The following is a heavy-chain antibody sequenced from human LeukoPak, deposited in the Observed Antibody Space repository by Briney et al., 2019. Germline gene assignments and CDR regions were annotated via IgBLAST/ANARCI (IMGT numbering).Heavy chain of an antibody. D-gene: IGHD1-26*01. Sequence: SETLSLTCTVSGGSISSYYWSWIRQPPGKGLEWIGYIYYSGSTNYNPSLKSRVTISVDTSKNQFSLKLSSVTAADTAMYYCARTNSGSYYGSYNWFDPWGQGTLVTVSS. J-gene: IGHJ5*02. CDR2: IYYSGST. CDR1: GGSISSYY. V-gene: IGHV4-59*01. CDR3: ARTNSGSYYGSYNWFDP.